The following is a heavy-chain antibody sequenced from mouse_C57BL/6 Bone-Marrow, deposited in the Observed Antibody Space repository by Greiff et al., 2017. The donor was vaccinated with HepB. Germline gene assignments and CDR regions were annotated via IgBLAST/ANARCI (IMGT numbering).Heavy chain of an antibody. J-gene: IGHJ2*01. CDR2: ISSGGSYT. Sequence: DVQLQESGGDLVKPGGSLKLSCAASGFTFSSYGMSWVRRTPDKRLEWVATISSGGSYTYYPDSVKGRFTISRDNAKNTLYLQMSSLKSEDTAMYYCARRFITTAYYFDYWGQGTTLTVSS. CDR3: ARRFITTAYYFDY. D-gene: IGHD1-1*01. V-gene: IGHV5-6*01. CDR1: GFTFSSYG.